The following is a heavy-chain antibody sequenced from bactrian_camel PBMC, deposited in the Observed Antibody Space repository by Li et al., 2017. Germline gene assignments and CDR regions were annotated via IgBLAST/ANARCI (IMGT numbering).Heavy chain of an antibody. Sequence: DVQLVESGGGLVQPGGSLRLSCAASGFTFSIYYMSWVRQAPGKGLEWVSGISAGGSSTYYADSVKGRFTISTDNAKNIVYLQMNSLKTEDMAMYYCAKDLSVVLYGGTWWGDFGYWGQGTQVTVS. D-gene: IGHD2*01. CDR1: GFTFSIYY. J-gene: IGHJ6*01. V-gene: IGHV3S40*01. CDR2: ISAGGSST. CDR3: AKDLSVVLYGGTWWGDFGY.